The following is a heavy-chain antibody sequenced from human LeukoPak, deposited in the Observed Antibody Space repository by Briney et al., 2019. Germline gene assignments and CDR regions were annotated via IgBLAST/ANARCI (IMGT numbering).Heavy chain of an antibody. CDR2: IYYSGST. Sequence: SETLSLTCTVSGGSISSYYWSWIRQPPGKGLEWIGYIYYSGSTNYNPSLKSRVTISVDTSKNQLSLKLSSVTAADTAVYYCARVKGWTTYYFDYWGQGTLVTVSS. D-gene: IGHD3/OR15-3a*01. CDR1: GGSISSYY. CDR3: ARVKGWTTYYFDY. V-gene: IGHV4-59*01. J-gene: IGHJ4*02.